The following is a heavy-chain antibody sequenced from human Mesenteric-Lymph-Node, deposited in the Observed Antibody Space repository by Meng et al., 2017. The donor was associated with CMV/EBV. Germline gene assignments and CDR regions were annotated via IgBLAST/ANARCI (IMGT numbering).Heavy chain of an antibody. CDR2: IRYDGSNK. Sequence: GGSLRLSCAASGFTFSSYGMHWVRQAPGKGLEWVAFIRYDGSNKYYADSVKGRFTISRDNSKNTLYLQMNSLRAEDTAVYYCAKEGNSRYSYGMDVWGQGTTVTVSS. D-gene: IGHD3-10*01. J-gene: IGHJ6*02. V-gene: IGHV3-30*02. CDR1: GFTFSSYG. CDR3: AKEGNSRYSYGMDV.